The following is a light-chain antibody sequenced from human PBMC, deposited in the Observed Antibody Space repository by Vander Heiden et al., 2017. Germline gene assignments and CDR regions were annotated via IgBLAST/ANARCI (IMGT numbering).Light chain of an antibody. CDR1: QSISSW. CDR2: TSS. J-gene: IGKJ2*02. CDR3: QQYNSYSGT. V-gene: IGKV1-5*03. Sequence: DIQMTQSRSTLSVSVGDRVTITCRASQSISSWLAWYQQKPGKAPKLLIYTSSSLESGVPSRFSGSGSGTEFTLTISSLQPDDFATYYCQQYNSYSGTFGQGTKLEIK.